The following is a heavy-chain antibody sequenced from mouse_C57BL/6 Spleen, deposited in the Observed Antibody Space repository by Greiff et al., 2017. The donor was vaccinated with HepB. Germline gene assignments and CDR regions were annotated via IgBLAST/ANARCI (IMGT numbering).Heavy chain of an antibody. CDR1: GYSITSGYY. CDR3: ARDSSATAWFAY. V-gene: IGHV3-6*01. CDR2: ISYDGSN. Sequence: VQLKQSGPGLVKPSQSLSLTCSVTGYSITSGYYWNWIRQFPGNKLEWMGYISYDGSNNYNPSLKNRISITRDTSKNQFFLKLNSVTTEDTATYYCARDSSATAWFAYWGQGTLVTVSA. D-gene: IGHD3-2*02. J-gene: IGHJ3*01.